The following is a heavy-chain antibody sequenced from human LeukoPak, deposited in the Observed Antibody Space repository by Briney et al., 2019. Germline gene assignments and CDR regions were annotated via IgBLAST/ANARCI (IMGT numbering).Heavy chain of an antibody. CDR3: ARHRHIVVVTATPFGMDV. D-gene: IGHD2-21*02. V-gene: IGHV4-39*01. CDR1: GGSFSGYY. CDR2: IYYSGST. Sequence: SETLSLTCAVYGGSFSGYYWGWIRQPPGKGLEWIGSIYYSGSTYYNPSLKSRVTISVDTSKNQFSLKLSSVTAADTAVYYCARHRHIVVVTATPFGMDVWGQGTTVTVSS. J-gene: IGHJ6*02.